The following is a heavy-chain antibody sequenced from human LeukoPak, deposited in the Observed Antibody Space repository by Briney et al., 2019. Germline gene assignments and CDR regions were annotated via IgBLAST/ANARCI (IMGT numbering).Heavy chain of an antibody. D-gene: IGHD5-18*01. CDR3: ARERGYSYGQRALDY. CDR2: IYHSGST. J-gene: IGHJ4*02. CDR1: GYSISSGYY. Sequence: PSETLSLTCTVSGYSISSGYYWGWIRQPPGKGLEWIGSIYHSGSTYYNPSLKSRVTISVDTSKNQFSLKLSSVTAADTAVYYCARERGYSYGQRALDYWGQGTLVTVSS. V-gene: IGHV4-38-2*02.